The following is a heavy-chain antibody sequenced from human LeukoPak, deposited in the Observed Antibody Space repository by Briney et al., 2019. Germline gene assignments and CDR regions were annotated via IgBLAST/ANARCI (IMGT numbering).Heavy chain of an antibody. V-gene: IGHV1-46*01. J-gene: IGHJ4*02. CDR2: INPSGGST. D-gene: IGHD5-18*01. CDR3: ARGGMGIQLWSFDD. CDR1: GYTFTTYY. Sequence: ASVKVSCKSSGYTFTTYYMHWVRQPPGQGLDWMGIINPSGGSTIYAQKFLGRVTMTRDTSTNTVYMDLSSLRPDNTAVYYCARGGMGIQLWSFDDWGQGTLVTVSS.